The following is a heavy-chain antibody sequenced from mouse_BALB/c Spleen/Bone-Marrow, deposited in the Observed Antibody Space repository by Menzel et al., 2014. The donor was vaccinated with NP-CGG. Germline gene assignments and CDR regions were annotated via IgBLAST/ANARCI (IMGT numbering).Heavy chain of an antibody. Sequence: QVQLKDSGAELVKPGASVKLSCKASGYTFTGYYMYWVKQRPGQGLEWIGEINPSNGGTNFNEKFKSRATLTVDKSSSTAYMQLSSLTSEDSAVYYCTRLPHWGQGTSVTVSS. D-gene: IGHD5-1*01. CDR2: INPSNGGT. CDR3: TRLPH. V-gene: IGHV1S81*02. J-gene: IGHJ4*01. CDR1: GYTFTGYY.